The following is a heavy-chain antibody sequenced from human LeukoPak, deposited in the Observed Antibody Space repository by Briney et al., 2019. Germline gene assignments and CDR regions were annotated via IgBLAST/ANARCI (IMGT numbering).Heavy chain of an antibody. V-gene: IGHV3-48*03. J-gene: IGHJ3*02. CDR1: GFTSSSYE. CDR2: ISSSGSTI. Sequence: GGSLRLSCAASGFTSSSYEMNWVRQAPGKGLEWVSHISSSGSTIYYADSVKGRFTISRDNAKNSLYLQMNSLRAEDTTVYYCARGHYYYGKAFDIWGQGTMVTVSS. CDR3: ARGHYYYGKAFDI. D-gene: IGHD3-22*01.